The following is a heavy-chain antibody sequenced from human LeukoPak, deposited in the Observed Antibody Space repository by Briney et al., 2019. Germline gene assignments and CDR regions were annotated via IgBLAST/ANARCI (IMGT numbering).Heavy chain of an antibody. CDR1: GFTFSSYG. J-gene: IGHJ4*02. CDR2: ISYDGSNK. D-gene: IGHD6-19*01. Sequence: PGGSLRLSCVASGFTFSSYGIHWVRQAPGKGLEWVAVISYDGSNKYYADSVKGRFTISRDNSKNTLYLQMNSLRAEDTAVYYCAKDLGSGPIDYWGQGTLVTVSS. V-gene: IGHV3-30*18. CDR3: AKDLGSGPIDY.